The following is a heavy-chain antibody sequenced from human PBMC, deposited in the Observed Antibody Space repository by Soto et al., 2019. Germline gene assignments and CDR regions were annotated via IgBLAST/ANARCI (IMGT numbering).Heavy chain of an antibody. J-gene: IGHJ6*02. V-gene: IGHV1-69*11. CDR2: IVPSLDTT. CDR3: ARGPLPRYTADPCAVDV. D-gene: IGHD1-20*01. CDR1: GGTFSSSG. Sequence: TSVKVSCKASGGTFSSSGFSWVRRAPGQGLEWMGMIVPSLDTTNYAQKFQARVTITADEVTSTAYMELRSLRAEDTAVYYCARGPLPRYTADPCAVDVWRQGTRVTVSS.